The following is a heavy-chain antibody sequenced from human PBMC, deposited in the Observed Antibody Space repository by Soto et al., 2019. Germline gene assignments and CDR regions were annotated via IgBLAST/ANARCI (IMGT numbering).Heavy chain of an antibody. CDR2: IITDGSRT. V-gene: IGHV3-74*01. CDR3: VREDAYHFDH. J-gene: IGHJ5*02. D-gene: IGHD2-21*01. Sequence: GGSLRLSCAASGFIFSDYSMHWVRQAPGMGLVSVSRIITDGSRTTYADFVKGRFTISRDNAENTLYLQMNSLGADDTAVYYCVREDAYHFDHWGQGTLVTVSS. CDR1: GFIFSDYS.